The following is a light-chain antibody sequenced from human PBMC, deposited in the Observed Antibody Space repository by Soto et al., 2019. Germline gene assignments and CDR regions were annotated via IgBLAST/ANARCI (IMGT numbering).Light chain of an antibody. CDR3: QSYDSSLSGVV. CDR2: GNS. J-gene: IGLJ2*01. Sequence: QSVLPQPHSVSGAPGQRVTISCTGSSSNIGAGYDVHWYQQLPGTAPKLLIYGNSNRPSGVPDRFSGSKSGTSASLAITGLQAEDEADYHCQSYDSSLSGVVFGGGTKLTVL. V-gene: IGLV1-40*01. CDR1: SSNIGAGYD.